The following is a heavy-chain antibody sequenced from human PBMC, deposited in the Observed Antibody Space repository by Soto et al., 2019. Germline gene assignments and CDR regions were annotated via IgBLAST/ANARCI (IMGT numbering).Heavy chain of an antibody. V-gene: IGHV3-48*01. Sequence: PGGSLRLSCAASGFTFSSYSMNWVRQAPGKGLEWVSYISSSSSTIYYADSVKGRFTISRDNAKNSLYLQMNSLRAEDTAVYYCARDLGRYFDWLLFGWFDPWGQGTLVTVSS. CDR3: ARDLGRYFDWLLFGWFDP. D-gene: IGHD3-9*01. CDR2: ISSSSSTI. J-gene: IGHJ5*02. CDR1: GFTFSSYS.